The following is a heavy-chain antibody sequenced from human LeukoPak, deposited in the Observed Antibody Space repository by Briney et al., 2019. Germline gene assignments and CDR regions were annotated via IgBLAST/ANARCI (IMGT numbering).Heavy chain of an antibody. CDR2: ISGDGGST. J-gene: IGHJ4*02. Sequence: PGGSLRLSCAASGFTFDDYAMHWVRQAPGKGLEWVSLISGDGGSTYYADSVKGRFTISRDNSKNSLYLQMNSLRTEDTASYYCAKDMEYYYDSSGYYFDYWGQGTLVTVSS. D-gene: IGHD3-22*01. V-gene: IGHV3-43*02. CDR1: GFTFDDYA. CDR3: AKDMEYYYDSSGYYFDY.